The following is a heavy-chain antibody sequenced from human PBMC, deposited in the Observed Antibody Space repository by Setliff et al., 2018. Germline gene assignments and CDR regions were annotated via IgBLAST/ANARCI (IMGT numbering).Heavy chain of an antibody. CDR2: IYTSWST. CDR3: ARVTGFFYVDA. V-gene: IGHV4-61*09. Sequence: PSETLSLTCTVSGGSVGSDFSYWTWIRQPAGEGLEWIGQIYTSWSTNYNPSLKSRVTISLDASKNQFSLRLTSVTAADTAVYYCARVTGFFYVDAWGKGTTVTAP. J-gene: IGHJ6*03. D-gene: IGHD3-3*01. CDR1: GGSVGSDFSY.